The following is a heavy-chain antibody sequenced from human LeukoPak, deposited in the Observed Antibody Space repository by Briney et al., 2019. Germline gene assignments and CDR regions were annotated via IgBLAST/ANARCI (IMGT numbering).Heavy chain of an antibody. D-gene: IGHD6-19*01. J-gene: IGHJ1*01. V-gene: IGHV3-23*01. CDR2: ISGSGGST. Sequence: GGSLRLSCAASGFTFSSYAMSWVRQAPGKGLEWVSAISGSGGSTYYADSVKGRFTISRDNSKNTLYLQMNGLRAEDTAVYYCAKDPSFGSGWLSDEYFQHWGQGTLVTVSS. CDR1: GFTFSSYA. CDR3: AKDPSFGSGWLSDEYFQH.